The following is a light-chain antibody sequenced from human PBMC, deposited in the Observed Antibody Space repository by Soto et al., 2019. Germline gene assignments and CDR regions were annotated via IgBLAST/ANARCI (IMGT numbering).Light chain of an antibody. CDR1: QDISSS. V-gene: IGKV1-39*01. CDR2: AAS. J-gene: IGKJ5*01. CDR3: QQRSNWPIT. Sequence: IQMTQSPSSLSASIGDRVTISCRASQDISSSLNWYQHKSGKAPKLLIYAASSLQSGVPSRFSGSGSGTDFTLTISSLEPEDFAVYYCQQRSNWPITFGQGTRLEIK.